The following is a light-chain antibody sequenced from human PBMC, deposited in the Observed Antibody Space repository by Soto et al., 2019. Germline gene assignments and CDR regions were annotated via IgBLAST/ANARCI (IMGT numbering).Light chain of an antibody. V-gene: IGLV2-23*01. CDR2: EGS. CDR3: CSYACSYV. Sequence: TQPASGNGAHLQGRTISCTGTSSDVGSYNLVSWYQQYPGKAPKLMIYEGSKRPSGVSNRFSGSKSGNTASLTISGLQAEDEADYYCCSYACSYVVGAGTKVTVL. CDR1: SSDVGSYNL. J-gene: IGLJ1*01.